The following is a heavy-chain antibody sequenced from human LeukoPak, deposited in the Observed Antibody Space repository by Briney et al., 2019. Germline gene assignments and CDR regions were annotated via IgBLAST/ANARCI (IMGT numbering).Heavy chain of an antibody. Sequence: PGGSLTLSCGVFGFTFSGYSMQWVRPPPEKAREWGSSISSSSSYIYYADSVNGRFTISRDNTKNSLYLQMSSLRAEDTAVYYCARGLIAAAVKDAFDIWGQGTMVTVSS. CDR3: ARGLIAAAVKDAFDI. V-gene: IGHV3-21*01. D-gene: IGHD6-13*01. CDR1: GFTFSGYS. J-gene: IGHJ3*02. CDR2: ISSSSSYI.